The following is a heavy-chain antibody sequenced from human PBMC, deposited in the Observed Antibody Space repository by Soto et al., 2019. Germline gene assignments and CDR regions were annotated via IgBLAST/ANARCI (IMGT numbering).Heavy chain of an antibody. V-gene: IGHV1-18*04. CDR3: ARNYYDSSDRDYLDY. Sequence: GASVKVSCKASGYTFTSYGISWVRQAPGQGLEWMGWISAYNGNTNYAQKFQGRVTMTRDTSITTAYMELSRLRSDETAVYYCARNYYDSSDRDYLDYWGQGTPVTVSS. J-gene: IGHJ4*02. CDR2: ISAYNGNT. D-gene: IGHD3-22*01. CDR1: GYTFTSYG.